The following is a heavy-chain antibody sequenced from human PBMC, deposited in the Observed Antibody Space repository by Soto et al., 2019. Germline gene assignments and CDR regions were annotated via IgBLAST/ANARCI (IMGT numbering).Heavy chain of an antibody. CDR1: GGSISSYY. CDR2: IYYSGST. D-gene: IGHD5-18*01. J-gene: IGHJ4*02. Sequence: PSETLSLTCTVSGGSISSYYWSWIRQPPGKGLEWIGYIYYSGSTNYNPSLKSRVTISVDTSKNQFSLKLSSVTAADTAVYYCERRGYRYGFPSTQFDYWGQGTLVTVSS. CDR3: ERRGYRYGFPSTQFDY. V-gene: IGHV4-59*01.